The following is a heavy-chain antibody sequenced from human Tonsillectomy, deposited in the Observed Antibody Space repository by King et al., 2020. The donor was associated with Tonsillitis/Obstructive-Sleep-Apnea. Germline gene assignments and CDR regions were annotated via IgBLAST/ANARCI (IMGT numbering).Heavy chain of an antibody. CDR3: ATVPYFYGSVRYYKAEIDY. D-gene: IGHD3-10*01. CDR1: GYTLTELS. J-gene: IGHJ4*02. V-gene: IGHV1-24*01. CDR2: FDPEDGET. Sequence: QLVQSGAEVKKPGASVKVSCKVSGYTLTELSIHWVRQAPGKGLEWMGGFDPEDGETIYAQKFQDRVTMTEDTSTDTAYMELSSLRSEDTAVYYWATVPYFYGSVRYYKAEIDYWGQGTLVTVSS.